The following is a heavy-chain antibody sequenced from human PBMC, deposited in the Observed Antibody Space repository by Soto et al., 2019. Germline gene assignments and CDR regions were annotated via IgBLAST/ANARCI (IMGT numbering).Heavy chain of an antibody. J-gene: IGHJ4*02. D-gene: IGHD7-27*01. CDR2: IYYSGST. CDR3: ARGPSGDKVHY. Sequence: PSETLSLTCTVSGGSISSSSYYWGWIRQPPGKGLEWIGSIYYSGSTYYNPSLKSRVTMSVDTSNNQFSLRLSSVTAADTAVYYCARGPSGDKVHYWGQGALVTVSS. V-gene: IGHV4-39*07. CDR1: GGSISSSSYY.